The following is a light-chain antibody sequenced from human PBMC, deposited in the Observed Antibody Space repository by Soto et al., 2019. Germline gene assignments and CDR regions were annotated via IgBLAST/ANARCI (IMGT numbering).Light chain of an antibody. CDR1: QRVARN. V-gene: IGKV3-15*01. CDR2: GAS. J-gene: IGKJ3*01. CDR3: QQYNNWPFT. Sequence: EVVMTESPATLSVSPGERATLSCRASQRVARNFAWYQQKPGQAPRLLIYGASTRATGIPARFSGSGSETEFTLNISSLQPEDFAVYYCQQYNNWPFTFGPGT.